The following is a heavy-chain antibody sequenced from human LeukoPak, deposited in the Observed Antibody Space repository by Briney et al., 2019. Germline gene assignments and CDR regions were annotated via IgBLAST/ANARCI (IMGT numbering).Heavy chain of an antibody. D-gene: IGHD2-8*02. V-gene: IGHV3-33*01. Sequence: HSGGSLRLSCAASGFTFSSYGMHWARQAPGKGLEWVAVIWYDGSNKYYADSVKGRFTISRDNSKNTLYLQMNSLRAEDTAVYYCARDQPWYAFDIWGQGTMVTVSS. J-gene: IGHJ3*02. CDR3: ARDQPWYAFDI. CDR2: IWYDGSNK. CDR1: GFTFSSYG.